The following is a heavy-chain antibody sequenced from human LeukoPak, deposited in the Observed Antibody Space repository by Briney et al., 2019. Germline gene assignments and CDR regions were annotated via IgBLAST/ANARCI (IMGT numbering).Heavy chain of an antibody. CDR1: GFTFNSYA. CDR3: AWNDILTGHTNWYFEY. CDR2: ILGGSGDTT. D-gene: IGHD3-9*01. Sequence: GGSLRLSCAASGFTFNSYAMSWVRQAPGKGLEWVSVILGGSGDTTYYPDSVRGRFTMSRDNSKNTVYLQMNSLRVEDTAIYYCAWNDILTGHTNWYFEYWGQGTLVTVSS. J-gene: IGHJ4*02. V-gene: IGHV3-23*01.